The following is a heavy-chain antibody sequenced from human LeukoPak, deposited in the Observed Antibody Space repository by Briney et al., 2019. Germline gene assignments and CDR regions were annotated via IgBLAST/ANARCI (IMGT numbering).Heavy chain of an antibody. CDR1: GFTFSSYN. Sequence: PGGSLRLSCAASGFTFSSYNMNWVRQAPGKGLEWVSSITSSSNYIHYADSVQGRFTISRDNARNSLYLQMNSLRAEDTAVYFCAGGYRLLPYWGQGTLVTVSS. J-gene: IGHJ4*02. CDR2: ITSSSNYI. V-gene: IGHV3-21*01. D-gene: IGHD2-15*01. CDR3: AGGYRLLPY.